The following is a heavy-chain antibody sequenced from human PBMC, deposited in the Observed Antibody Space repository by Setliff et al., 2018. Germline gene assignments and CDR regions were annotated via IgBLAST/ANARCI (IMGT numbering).Heavy chain of an antibody. CDR3: VREGVDSRSSTDYRYYMDV. V-gene: IGHV1-69*05. Sequence: SVKVSCKASGYTLTKYYMHWVRQAPGQGLEWMGGTIPIFGTTDYAQKFQGRVTIITDESTSTAFMQLSSLRSEDTAVYYCVREGVDSRSSTDYRYYMDVWGKGTTVTVSS. CDR2: TIPIFGTT. D-gene: IGHD3-22*01. CDR1: GYTLTKYY. J-gene: IGHJ6*03.